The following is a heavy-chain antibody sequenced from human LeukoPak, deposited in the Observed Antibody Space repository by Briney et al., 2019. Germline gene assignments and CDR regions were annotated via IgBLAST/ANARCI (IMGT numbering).Heavy chain of an antibody. V-gene: IGHV4-4*07. CDR3: ARDGGANRNFDY. Sequence: SETLSLTCDVSGGSIRGDYWSWIRQPAGGGLEWIGRVHTSGSTNYNPSLKSRVTLSQDTSKNQFYLRLTSVTAADTAVYYCARDGGANRNFDYWGQGMLVTVSS. J-gene: IGHJ4*02. CDR2: VHTSGST. D-gene: IGHD4/OR15-4a*01. CDR1: GGSIRGDY.